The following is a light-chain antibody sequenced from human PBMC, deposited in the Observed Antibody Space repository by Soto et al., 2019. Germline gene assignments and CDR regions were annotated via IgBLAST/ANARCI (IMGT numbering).Light chain of an antibody. V-gene: IGKV3-20*01. CDR1: QSVSSSY. J-gene: IGKJ1*01. CDR3: QQYGSAPWT. Sequence: EIVLTQSPGTLSLSPGERATLSCRASQSVSSSYLVWHQQKPGQAPRLLIYAASRRATGIPDRFSGSGSGTDFTLTISRLEPEDFAVYYWQQYGSAPWTFGQGTKVDIK. CDR2: AAS.